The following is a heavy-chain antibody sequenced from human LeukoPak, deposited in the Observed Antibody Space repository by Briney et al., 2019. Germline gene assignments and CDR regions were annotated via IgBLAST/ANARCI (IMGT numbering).Heavy chain of an antibody. J-gene: IGHJ4*02. Sequence: GGSLRLSCAASGFTFSAYSMHWVRQAPGKGLVWVSRITRDGRIINYADSVKGRFTISRDNAKNTLYLQMSSLRAEDTAVYCCARAADYRLDYWGQGTLVTVSS. CDR3: ARAADYRLDY. V-gene: IGHV3-74*01. D-gene: IGHD4-11*01. CDR1: GFTFSAYS. CDR2: ITRDGRII.